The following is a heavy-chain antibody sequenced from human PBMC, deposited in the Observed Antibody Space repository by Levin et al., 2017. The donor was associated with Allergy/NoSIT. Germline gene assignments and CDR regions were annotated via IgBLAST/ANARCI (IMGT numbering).Heavy chain of an antibody. V-gene: IGHV4-30-2*01. CDR1: GGSISSGGYS. J-gene: IGHJ4*02. CDR2: IYHSGST. Sequence: PSETLSLTCAVSGGSISSGGYSWSWIRQPPGKGLEWIGYIYHSGSTYYNPSLKSRVTISVDRSKNQFSLKLSSVTAADTAVYYCARAVLHLAEAAPYYFDYWGQGTLVTVSS. CDR3: ARAVLHLAEAAPYYFDY. D-gene: IGHD2-15*01.